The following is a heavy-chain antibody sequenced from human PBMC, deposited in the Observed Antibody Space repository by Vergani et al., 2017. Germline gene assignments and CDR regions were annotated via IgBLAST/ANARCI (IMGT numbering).Heavy chain of an antibody. CDR2: IFYTGTS. D-gene: IGHD2-2*02. Sequence: QLQLQESGPGLLKPSETLSLTCSVSGTSISGSSDYWGWIRQPPGKGLEWIGSIFYTGTSYYNPSLESRATNSVDTSKNQFSLKLKSVTAADTAVYYCARGPYRGLYQLPYWGMDVWGQGTTVTVSS. CDR3: ARGPYRGLYQLPYWGMDV. J-gene: IGHJ6*02. V-gene: IGHV4-39*01. CDR1: GTSISGSSDY.